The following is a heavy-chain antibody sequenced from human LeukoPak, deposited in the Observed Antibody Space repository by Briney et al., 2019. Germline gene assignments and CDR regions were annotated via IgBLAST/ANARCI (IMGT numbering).Heavy chain of an antibody. CDR2: ISSSSSTI. CDR3: ARDRSSARNYYYYYMDV. V-gene: IGHV3-48*04. J-gene: IGHJ6*03. CDR1: GFTFSSYS. D-gene: IGHD6-25*01. Sequence: GGSLRLSCAASGFTFSSYSMNWVRQAPGKGLEWVSYISSSSSTIYYADSVKGRFTISRDNAKNSLYLQMNSLRAEATAVYYCARDRSSARNYYYYYMDVWGKGTTVTVSS.